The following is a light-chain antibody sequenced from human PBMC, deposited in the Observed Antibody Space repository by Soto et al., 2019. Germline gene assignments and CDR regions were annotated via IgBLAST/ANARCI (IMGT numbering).Light chain of an antibody. Sequence: DIQMTQSPSTLSASVGDRVTVTCRANQDVDSFLAWYQQKPGKAPKLLIYLASRLESGVPSRFSGSGSGSEYTLPISGLQPDDFAAYFCQQYNSHSFYTFGQGTKLEIK. CDR2: LAS. V-gene: IGKV1-5*03. CDR1: QDVDSF. J-gene: IGKJ2*01. CDR3: QQYNSHSFYT.